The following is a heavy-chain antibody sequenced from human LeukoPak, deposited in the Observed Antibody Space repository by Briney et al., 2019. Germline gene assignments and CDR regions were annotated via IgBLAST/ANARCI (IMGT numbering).Heavy chain of an antibody. CDR2: ISSSGSPI. J-gene: IGHJ4*02. V-gene: IGHV3-11*01. CDR1: GFTFSDYY. Sequence: GGSLRLSCAASGFTFSDYYMSWVRQAPGKGLEWLSYISSSGSPIYYADSVKGRFTISRDNAKNSLYLQMNSLRAEDTAVYYCASIPKAAAGRRGYWGQGTLVTVSS. CDR3: ASIPKAAAGRRGY. D-gene: IGHD6-13*01.